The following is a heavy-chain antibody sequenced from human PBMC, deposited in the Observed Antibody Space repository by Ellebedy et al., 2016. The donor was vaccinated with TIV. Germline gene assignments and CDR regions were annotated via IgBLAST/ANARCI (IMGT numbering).Heavy chain of an antibody. CDR3: ARARLDWNWFDP. CDR1: GFTFSSYS. D-gene: IGHD3-9*01. V-gene: IGHV3-48*02. Sequence: GGSLRLXCAASGFTFSSYSMNWVRQAPGKGLEWVSYISSSSSTIYYADSVKGRFTISRDNAKNSLYLQMNSLRDEDTAVYYCARARLDWNWFDPWGQGTLVTVSS. CDR2: ISSSSSTI. J-gene: IGHJ5*02.